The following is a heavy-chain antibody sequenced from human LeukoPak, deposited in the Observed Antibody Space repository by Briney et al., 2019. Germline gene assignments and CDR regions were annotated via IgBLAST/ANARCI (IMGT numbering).Heavy chain of an antibody. D-gene: IGHD3-22*01. CDR1: GFTFDDYA. CDR2: ISWNSGSI. J-gene: IGHJ4*02. Sequence: GGSLRLSCAASGFTFDDYAMHWVRQAPGKGLEWVSGISWNSGSIGYADSVKGRFTISRDNAKNSLYLQMNSLRAEDTALYYCAKERGRYYDSSGFDYWGQGTLVTVSS. CDR3: AKERGRYYDSSGFDY. V-gene: IGHV3-9*01.